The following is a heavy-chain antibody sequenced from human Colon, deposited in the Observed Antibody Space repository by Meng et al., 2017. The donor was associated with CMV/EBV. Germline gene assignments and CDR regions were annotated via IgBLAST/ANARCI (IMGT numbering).Heavy chain of an antibody. CDR3: ARAGLYSYYFDY. CDR1: GFTVSSNY. CDR2: IYSGGST. J-gene: IGHJ4*02. Sequence: GGSLRLSCAASGFTVSSNYMSWVRQAPGRGLEWVSLIYSGGSTYYADSVKGRFTISRDNSKNTLYLQMNSLRAEDTAVYYCARAGLYSYYFDYWGQGTLVTVSS. V-gene: IGHV3-53*01. D-gene: IGHD2-15*01.